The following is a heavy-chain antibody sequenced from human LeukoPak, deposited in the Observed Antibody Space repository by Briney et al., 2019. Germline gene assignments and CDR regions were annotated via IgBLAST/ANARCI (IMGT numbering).Heavy chain of an antibody. CDR3: AARPVADNPAPFDY. J-gene: IGHJ4*02. V-gene: IGHV3-23*01. Sequence: GGSLRPSCAASGFTFSNYAMTWVRQPPGKGLECVSSITGSGSRTYYADSVKGRFTISRDSSKNTLFLQMNSLRADDTAVYYCAARPVADNPAPFDYWGQGTLVTVSS. CDR1: GFTFSNYA. CDR2: ITGSGSRT. D-gene: IGHD6-19*01.